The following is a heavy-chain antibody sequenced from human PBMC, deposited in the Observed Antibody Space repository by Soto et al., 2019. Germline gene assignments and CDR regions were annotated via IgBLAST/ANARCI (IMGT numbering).Heavy chain of an antibody. V-gene: IGHV3-23*01. CDR3: AKNGLDNSPSAIDS. J-gene: IGHJ4*02. CDR1: GFTFRNNV. Sequence: GGSLRLSCAASGFTFRNNVLSWVRQAPGKGLDWVSGITGSGRDTYYADSVKGRFTISRDDSKNMVFLQMNSLRAEDTALYYCAKNGLDNSPSAIDSWGPGTLVTVSS. CDR2: ITGSGRDT. D-gene: IGHD2-8*01.